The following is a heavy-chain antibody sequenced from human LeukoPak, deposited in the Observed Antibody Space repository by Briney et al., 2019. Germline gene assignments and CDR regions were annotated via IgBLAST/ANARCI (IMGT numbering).Heavy chain of an antibody. Sequence: SETLSLTCTVSGGSISSYYWNWIRQPPGKGLEWIGYIYYSGITNYNPSLKSRVTISVDTSKNQFSLKLSSVTAADTAVYYCARHEVGIAAAGWFDPWGQGTLVTVSS. D-gene: IGHD6-13*01. V-gene: IGHV4-59*08. CDR3: ARHEVGIAAAGWFDP. CDR2: IYYSGIT. CDR1: GGSISSYY. J-gene: IGHJ5*02.